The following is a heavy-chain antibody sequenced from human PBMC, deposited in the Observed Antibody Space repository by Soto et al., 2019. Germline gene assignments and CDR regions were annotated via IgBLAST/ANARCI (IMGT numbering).Heavy chain of an antibody. J-gene: IGHJ3*02. CDR2: ISGSGGST. CDR3: AKENTVTTSGDAFDI. CDR1: GFRFSSYA. Sequence: EVQVLDSGGGLVQPGGSLRVSCAASGFRFSSYAMSWVRQAPGKGLEWVSGISGSGGSTYYADSVKGRFTISRDNSKNTLFLQMNSLRAEDTAVYYCAKENTVTTSGDAFDIWGQGTMVTGCS. D-gene: IGHD4-17*01. V-gene: IGHV3-23*01.